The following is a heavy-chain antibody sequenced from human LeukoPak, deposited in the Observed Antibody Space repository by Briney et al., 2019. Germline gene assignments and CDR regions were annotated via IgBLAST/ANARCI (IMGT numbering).Heavy chain of an antibody. CDR1: GYTFINYG. J-gene: IGHJ4*02. V-gene: IGHV1-18*01. CDR3: ARSSTGWSVDF. D-gene: IGHD3-9*01. Sequence: GASVKVSCKASGYTFINYGVSWVRQAPGQGLEWMGWINNYDNIKYQQNLQGRLTLTTKTSTSPLYIELRALRSDDTGVYYCARSSTGWSVDFWGQGTLVTVS. CDR2: INNYDNI.